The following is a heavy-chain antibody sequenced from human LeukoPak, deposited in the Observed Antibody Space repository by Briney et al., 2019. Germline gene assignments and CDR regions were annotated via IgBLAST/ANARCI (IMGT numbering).Heavy chain of an antibody. D-gene: IGHD2-2*01. CDR1: GFTFSSYS. Sequence: GGSLRLSCAASGFTFSSYSMNWVRQAPGKGLEWVSSISSSSSYIYYADSVKGRFTISRDNAKNSLYLQMNSLRAEDTAVYYCARDRGCSSTSCYGYYYYGMDVWGQGTTVTVSS. CDR2: ISSSSSYI. CDR3: ARDRGCSSTSCYGYYYYGMDV. J-gene: IGHJ6*02. V-gene: IGHV3-21*01.